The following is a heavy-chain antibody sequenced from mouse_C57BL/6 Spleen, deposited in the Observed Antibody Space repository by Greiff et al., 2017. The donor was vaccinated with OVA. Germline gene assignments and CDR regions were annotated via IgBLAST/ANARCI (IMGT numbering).Heavy chain of an antibody. D-gene: IGHD2-4*01. CDR1: GYTFTSYW. J-gene: IGHJ4*01. CDR2: INPSNGGT. Sequence: QVQLQQPGTELVKPGASVKLSCKASGYTFTSYWMHWVKQRPGQGLEWIGNINPSNGGTNYNEKFKSKATLTVDKSSSAAYMQLSSLASEDSAVYYCARYDYVNYAMDYWGQGTSVTVSS. CDR3: ARYDYVNYAMDY. V-gene: IGHV1-53*01.